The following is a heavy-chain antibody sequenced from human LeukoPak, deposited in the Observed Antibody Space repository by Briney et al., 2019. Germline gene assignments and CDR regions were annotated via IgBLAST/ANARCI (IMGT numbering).Heavy chain of an antibody. CDR2: INHNGNVN. CDR1: GFTFSSYW. V-gene: IGHV3-7*03. CDR3: ARGGGLDV. Sequence: GGFLRLSCAASGFTFSSYWMNWARQASGKGLEWVASINHNGNVNYYVDSVKGRFTISRDNAKNSLYLQMSNLRAEDMAVYFCARGGGLDVWGQGATVTVSS. D-gene: IGHD3-16*01. J-gene: IGHJ6*02.